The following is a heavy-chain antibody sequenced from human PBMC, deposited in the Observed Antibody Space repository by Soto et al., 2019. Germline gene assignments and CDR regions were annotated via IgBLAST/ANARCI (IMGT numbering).Heavy chain of an antibody. Sequence: GGSLRLSCAASGFTFSSYWMSWVRQAPGKGLEWVANIKQDGSEKYYVDSVRGRFTISRDNAKNSLYPQMNSLRAEDTAVYYCARVIRYCSGGSCYSRTYYFDYWGQGTLVTVSS. D-gene: IGHD2-15*01. CDR2: IKQDGSEK. CDR1: GFTFSSYW. V-gene: IGHV3-7*01. CDR3: ARVIRYCSGGSCYSRTYYFDY. J-gene: IGHJ4*02.